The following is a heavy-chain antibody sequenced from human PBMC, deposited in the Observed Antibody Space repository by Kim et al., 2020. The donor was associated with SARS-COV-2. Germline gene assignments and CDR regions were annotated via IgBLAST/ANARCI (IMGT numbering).Heavy chain of an antibody. CDR2: IYHSGKT. D-gene: IGHD1-1*01. V-gene: IGHV4-59*08. J-gene: IGHJ3*02. CDR3: ARHRMREDATTPYESFDI. CDR1: GGPLSNYY. Sequence: SETLSLTCTVSGGPLSNYYWSWVRQPTGKGLEYIGYIYHSGKTDYNPSLKSRLTISLDMSKNQFSLTLTSVTAADTAVYYCARHRMREDATTPYESFDIWGHGTVVTVSS.